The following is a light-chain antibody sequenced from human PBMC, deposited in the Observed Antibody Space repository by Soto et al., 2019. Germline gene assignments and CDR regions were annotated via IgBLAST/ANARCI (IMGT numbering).Light chain of an antibody. CDR3: QNYNCDPRT. CDR2: AAS. V-gene: IGKV1-27*01. CDR1: QGSSND. J-gene: IGKJ1*01. Sequence: DIQMTQSPSSLSASIGDRVTISCRASQGSSNDLAWYQQKPGKVPYLLIYAASTSHSGVPSRFRGSGSGTYFTLNMSSLPPEDVETYYCQNYNCDPRTFGQGTKVDIK.